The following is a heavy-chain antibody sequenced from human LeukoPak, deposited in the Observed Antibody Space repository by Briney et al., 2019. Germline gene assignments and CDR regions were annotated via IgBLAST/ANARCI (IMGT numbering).Heavy chain of an antibody. CDR2: IYNIGNT. V-gene: IGHV4-61*01. D-gene: IGHD4-17*01. CDR1: GGSVSSSNYF. J-gene: IGHJ4*02. Sequence: SETLSLICTVSGGSVSSSNYFWSWIRQPPGQGLESIGNIYNIGNTNHNPSLKSRVTISVDTSKNQFSLKLSSVTAADTAVYYCAREGYGDPHFFDYWGQGTLVTVSS. CDR3: AREGYGDPHFFDY.